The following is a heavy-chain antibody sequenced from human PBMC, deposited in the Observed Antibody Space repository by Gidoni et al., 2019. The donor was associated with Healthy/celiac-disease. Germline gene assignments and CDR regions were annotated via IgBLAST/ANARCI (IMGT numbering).Heavy chain of an antibody. CDR2: ISGSGGST. V-gene: IGHV3-23*01. D-gene: IGHD3-16*01. CDR3: AKDHRESMITFGGVIGWFDP. Sequence: EVQLLESGGGLVQPGGSLRLSCSASGFPFSSSAMSWVRQAPGKGLEWVSAISGSGGSTYYADSVKGRFTISRDNSKNTLYLQMNSLRAEDTAVYYCAKDHRESMITFGGVIGWFDPWGQGTLVTVSS. CDR1: GFPFSSSA. J-gene: IGHJ5*02.